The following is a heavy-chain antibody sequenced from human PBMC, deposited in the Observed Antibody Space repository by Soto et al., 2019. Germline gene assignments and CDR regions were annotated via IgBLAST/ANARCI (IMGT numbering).Heavy chain of an antibody. CDR1: GYTFTSYA. D-gene: IGHD3-9*01. CDR2: INAGNGNT. J-gene: IGHJ5*02. V-gene: IGHV1-3*01. Sequence: ASVKVSCKASGYTFTSYAMHWVRQAPGQRLEWMGWINAGNGNTNYAQKLQGRVTMTTDTSTSTAYMELRSLRSDDTAVYYCARGGYDILTGYSNWFDPWGQGTLVTVSS. CDR3: ARGGYDILTGYSNWFDP.